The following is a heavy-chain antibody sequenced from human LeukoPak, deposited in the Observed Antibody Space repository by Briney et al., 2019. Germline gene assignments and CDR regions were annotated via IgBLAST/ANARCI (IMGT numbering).Heavy chain of an antibody. Sequence: PSEILSLICTVSDYSISSGYYWAWIRHPPGKGLEWIGAIFHPGSPYYNPSLKSRVTISVDTSKNHFSLTLTSVTAADTAIYYCARLSYGYDPYYFDYWGQGILVTVSS. V-gene: IGHV4-38-2*02. D-gene: IGHD5-12*01. CDR1: DYSISSGYY. J-gene: IGHJ4*02. CDR2: IFHPGSP. CDR3: ARLSYGYDPYYFDY.